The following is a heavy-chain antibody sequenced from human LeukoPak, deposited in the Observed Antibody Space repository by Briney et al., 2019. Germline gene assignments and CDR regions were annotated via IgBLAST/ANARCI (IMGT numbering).Heavy chain of an antibody. D-gene: IGHD3-10*01. CDR3: ARETLLWFGEPAVYYYYGLDA. CDR2: IYYSGST. J-gene: IGHJ6*02. CDR1: GGSVSSGSCY. Sequence: SETLSLTCTVSGGSVSSGSCYWSWIRQPPGKGLEWIGYIYYSGSTNYNPSLKSRVTISVDTSKNQFSLKLSSVPAADTAVYYCARETLLWFGEPAVYYYYGLDAWGQGTTVTVSS. V-gene: IGHV4-61*01.